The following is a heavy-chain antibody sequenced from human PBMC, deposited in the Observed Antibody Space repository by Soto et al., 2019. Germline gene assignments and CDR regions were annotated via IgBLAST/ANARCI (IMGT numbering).Heavy chain of an antibody. Sequence: GGSLRLSCAASGFTFSSYAMHWVRQAPGKGLEWVAVISYDGSNKYYADSVKGRFTISRDNSKNTLYLQMNSLRAEDTAVYYCARDVYSYGYRYYYGMDVWGQGTTVTVSS. D-gene: IGHD5-18*01. J-gene: IGHJ6*02. CDR1: GFTFSSYA. CDR2: ISYDGSNK. CDR3: ARDVYSYGYRYYYGMDV. V-gene: IGHV3-30-3*01.